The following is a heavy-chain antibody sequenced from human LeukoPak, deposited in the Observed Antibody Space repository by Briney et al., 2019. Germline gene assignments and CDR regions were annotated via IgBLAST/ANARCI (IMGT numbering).Heavy chain of an antibody. V-gene: IGHV1-69*13. Sequence: SVTVSSTASGGTFSSYAISWVRQAPGQGLEWMGGIIPIFGTANYAQKFQGRVTITADESTSTAYMELSSLRSEDTAVYYCARAEYSSGWSYRVADYWGQGTLVTVSS. CDR1: GGTFSSYA. D-gene: IGHD6-19*01. CDR2: IIPIFGTA. J-gene: IGHJ4*02. CDR3: ARAEYSSGWSYRVADY.